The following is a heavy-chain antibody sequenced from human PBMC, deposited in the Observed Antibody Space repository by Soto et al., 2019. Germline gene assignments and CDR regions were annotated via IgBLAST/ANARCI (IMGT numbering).Heavy chain of an antibody. D-gene: IGHD2-15*01. CDR2: IKRDGSEK. CDR3: ARDAYCSGDSCEYFDY. CDR1: GFTFSSYW. V-gene: IGHV3-7*01. J-gene: IGHJ4*02. Sequence: EVQLVESGGGLVQPGGSLRLSCAASGFTFSSYWMSWVRQAPGKGLEWVANIKRDGSEKYYVDSVKGRFTVSRDNAKNSLYLQMNSLRAEDTAMYYCARDAYCSGDSCEYFDYWGQGTLVTVPT.